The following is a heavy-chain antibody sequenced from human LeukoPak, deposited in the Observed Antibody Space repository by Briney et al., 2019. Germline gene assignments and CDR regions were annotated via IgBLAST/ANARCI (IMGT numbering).Heavy chain of an antibody. J-gene: IGHJ6*02. V-gene: IGHV4-30-4*01. CDR2: IYYSGST. CDR3: ARVVAVAGTSYYYYYGMDV. Sequence: SQTLSLTSTVSGGSISSGDYYWSCIRQPPGKGLEWIGYIYYSGSTYYNPSLKSRVTISVDTSKNQFSLKLSSVTAADTAVYYCARVVAVAGTSYYYYYGMDVWGQGTTVTVSS. D-gene: IGHD6-19*01. CDR1: GGSISSGDYY.